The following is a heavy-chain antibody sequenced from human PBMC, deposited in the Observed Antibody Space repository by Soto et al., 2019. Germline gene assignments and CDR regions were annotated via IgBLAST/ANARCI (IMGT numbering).Heavy chain of an antibody. CDR1: GFTFSSYA. Sequence: GSLRLSCTASGFTFSSYAMSWVRQAPGKGLEWVSAISGSGGSTYYADSVKGRFTISRDNSKNTLYLQMNSLRAEDTAVYYCAKDSRIVVVPAAIDYWGQGTLVTVSS. CDR2: ISGSGGST. CDR3: AKDSRIVVVPAAIDY. J-gene: IGHJ4*02. D-gene: IGHD2-2*01. V-gene: IGHV3-23*01.